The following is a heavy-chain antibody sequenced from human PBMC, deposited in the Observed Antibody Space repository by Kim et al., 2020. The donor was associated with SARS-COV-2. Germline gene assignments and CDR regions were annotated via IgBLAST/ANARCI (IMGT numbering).Heavy chain of an antibody. CDR3: AREQYYYDSSAFDY. J-gene: IGHJ4*02. V-gene: IGHV3-33*01. D-gene: IGHD3-22*01. Sequence: EEPGKGRITMSRDNSKNTLYLQMNSLRAGDTAVYYCAREQYYYDSSAFDYWGQGTLVTVSS.